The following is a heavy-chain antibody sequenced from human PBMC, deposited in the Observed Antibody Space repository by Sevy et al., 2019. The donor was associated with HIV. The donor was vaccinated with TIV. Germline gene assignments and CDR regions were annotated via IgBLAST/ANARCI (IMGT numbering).Heavy chain of an antibody. CDR1: XXXXXXLX. Sequence: SETLSLTXTVXXXXXXXLXWXWXXXXPXKXXXWXANXFXXXXINYNPSLKSRVTLSLDTSKNQFSLRLSSVTAADTAXXYXXXXNXXXXXXXWGQGXLVTVSS. J-gene: IGHJ4*02. V-gene: IGHV4-59*08. CDR2: XFXXXXI. CDR3: XXXNXXXXXXX.